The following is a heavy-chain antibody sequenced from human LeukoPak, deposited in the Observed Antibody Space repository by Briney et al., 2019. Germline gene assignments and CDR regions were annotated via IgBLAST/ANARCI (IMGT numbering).Heavy chain of an antibody. V-gene: IGHV3-21*01. CDR3: VRDMGRESIFDY. Sequence: SGGSLRLSCAASGFTFSNYSFNWVRQAPGQGLEWVSSISKGSGYIYYTDSVKGRFTISRDNAENSLFLQMNSLRVDDTAVYYCVRDMGRESIFDYWGQGTLVTVSS. CDR1: GFTFSNYS. J-gene: IGHJ4*02. CDR2: ISKGSGYI. D-gene: IGHD3-10*01.